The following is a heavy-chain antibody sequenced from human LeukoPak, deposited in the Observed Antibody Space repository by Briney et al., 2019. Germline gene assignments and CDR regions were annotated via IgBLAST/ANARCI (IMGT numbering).Heavy chain of an antibody. J-gene: IGHJ4*02. V-gene: IGHV4-59*08. CDR2: IYCSGST. D-gene: IGHD4-23*01. CDR1: GGSISSYY. CDR3: ARRPEGPTTVAYYFDY. Sequence: SETLSLTCTVSGGSISSYYWSWIRQPPGKGLEWIGYIYCSGSTNYNPSLKSRVTISVDTSKNQFSLKLSSVTAADTAVYYCARRPEGPTTVAYYFDYWGQGTLVTVSS.